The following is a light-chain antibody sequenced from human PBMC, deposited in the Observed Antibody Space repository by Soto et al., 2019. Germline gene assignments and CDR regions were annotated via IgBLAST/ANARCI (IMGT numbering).Light chain of an antibody. CDR2: EVS. Sequence: QSALTQPASVSGSPGQSITISCTGTSSDVGSYNLVSWYQQHPGKAPKLMIYEVSKRPSGVSNRFSGSKSGNTASLTISGLQAEDEADYHCCSYAGSSTLWVFGGGIKLTVL. CDR1: SSDVGSYNL. V-gene: IGLV2-23*02. J-gene: IGLJ3*02. CDR3: CSYAGSSTLWV.